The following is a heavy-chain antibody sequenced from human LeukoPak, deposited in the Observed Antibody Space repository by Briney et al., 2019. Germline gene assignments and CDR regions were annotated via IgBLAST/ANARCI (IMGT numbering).Heavy chain of an antibody. Sequence: PSETLSLTCTVSGGSISSYYWSWIRQPPGKGLEWIGYIYYSDNTNYNPSLKSRVTISVDTSKNQFSLKLSSVTAADTAVYYCARGDYYDSSGYGFDYWGQGTLVTVSS. J-gene: IGHJ4*02. V-gene: IGHV4-59*01. CDR1: GGSISSYY. CDR3: ARGDYYDSSGYGFDY. D-gene: IGHD3-22*01. CDR2: IYYSDNT.